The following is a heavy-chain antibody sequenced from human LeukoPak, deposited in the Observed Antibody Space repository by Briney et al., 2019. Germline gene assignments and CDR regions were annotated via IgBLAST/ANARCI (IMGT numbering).Heavy chain of an antibody. CDR2: IRYDGSNK. Sequence: PGGSLSLSCVASGFTLSSYGMHWVRQAPAKGLAWVAFIRYDGSNKYYADSVKGRFTISRDNSRNTLYLQMNSLRAEGTAVYYCAKAFRGASYYYYFRDVWGKGTTVTVSS. CDR3: AKAFRGASYYYYFRDV. V-gene: IGHV3-30*02. CDR1: GFTLSSYG. J-gene: IGHJ6*03. D-gene: IGHD3-10*01.